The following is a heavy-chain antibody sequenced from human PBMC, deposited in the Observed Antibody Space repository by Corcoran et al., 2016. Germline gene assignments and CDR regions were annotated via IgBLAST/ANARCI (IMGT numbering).Heavy chain of an antibody. CDR2: IYYGGST. V-gene: IGHV4-59*01. CDR3: ARDAPPHY. Sequence: QVQLQESGPGLVKPSETLSLTCTVSGGSITSYYWSWIRQPPGKGLEWIGYIYYGGSTNYNPSIKSRVTISVDTSKNQFSLKLSSVTAADTAVYYCARDAPPHYWGQGTLVTVSS. J-gene: IGHJ4*02. CDR1: GGSITSYY.